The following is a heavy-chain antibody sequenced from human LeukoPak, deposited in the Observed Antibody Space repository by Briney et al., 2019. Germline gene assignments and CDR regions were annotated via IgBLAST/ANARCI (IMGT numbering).Heavy chain of an antibody. CDR2: IYASGRT. Sequence: PSETLSLTCTVSGGSINTNTYFWNWIRQPAGKRLEWIGRIYASGRTDYNPSLTSRLSMSINTSSNQISLTLTSVTAADTAVYYCARYVDPYDIPPHAFDIWGQGTVVTVSP. CDR1: GGSINTNTYF. D-gene: IGHD3-22*01. J-gene: IGHJ3*02. V-gene: IGHV4-61*02. CDR3: ARYVDPYDIPPHAFDI.